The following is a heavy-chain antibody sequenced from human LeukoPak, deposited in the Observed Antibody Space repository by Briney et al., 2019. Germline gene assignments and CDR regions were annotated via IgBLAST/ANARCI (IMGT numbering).Heavy chain of an antibody. D-gene: IGHD1-26*01. CDR2: IKSKTDGGTI. Sequence: PGGSLRLSCAASGLTFSNAWMSWVRQAPGKGLEWVGHIKSKTDGGTIEYAAPVKGRFTISRDDAKNTLFLQINSLKTEDTAVYYCITNGGSSWRGYWGQGTLVTVSS. V-gene: IGHV3-15*01. CDR3: ITNGGSSWRGY. CDR1: GLTFSNAW. J-gene: IGHJ4*02.